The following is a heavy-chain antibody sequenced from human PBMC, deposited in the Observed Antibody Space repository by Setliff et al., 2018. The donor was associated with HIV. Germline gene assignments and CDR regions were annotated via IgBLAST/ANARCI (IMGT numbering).Heavy chain of an antibody. CDR2: INPNSGGT. Sequence: ASVKVSCKASGYTFTGYYMHWVRQAPGQGLEWMGWINPNSGGTNYAQKFQGRVTMTRDTSISTAYMELSRLRSDDTAVYYCAGVPGRYDSSGYAFDTWGQGTMVTVSS. V-gene: IGHV1-2*02. CDR3: AGVPGRYDSSGYAFDT. CDR1: GYTFTGYY. J-gene: IGHJ3*02. D-gene: IGHD3-22*01.